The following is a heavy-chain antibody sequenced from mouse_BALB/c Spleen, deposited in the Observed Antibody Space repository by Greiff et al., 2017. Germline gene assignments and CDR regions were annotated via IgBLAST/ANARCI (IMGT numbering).Heavy chain of an antibody. CDR3: TRSLYRYDGAWFAY. Sequence: QVQLQQSGAELVKPGASVKMSCKASGYTFTSYWMHWVKQRPGQGLEWIGVIDPSDSYTSYNQKFKGKATLTVDTSSSTAYMQLSSLTSEDSAVYYCTRSLYRYDGAWFAYWGQGTLVTVSA. CDR2: IDPSDSYT. J-gene: IGHJ3*01. CDR1: GYTFTSYW. V-gene: IGHV1S127*01. D-gene: IGHD2-14*01.